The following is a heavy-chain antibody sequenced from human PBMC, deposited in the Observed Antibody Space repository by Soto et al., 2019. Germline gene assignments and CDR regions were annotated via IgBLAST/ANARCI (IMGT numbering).Heavy chain of an antibody. CDR1: AFTFSRFA. V-gene: IGHV3-23*01. D-gene: IGHD3-10*01. J-gene: IGHJ5*01. CDR2: ISGSGDKT. Sequence: EVQLLESGGGLVQPGGSLRLSCVASAFTFSRFAMSWVRQTPGKGLEWVSAISGSGDKTFYADSVKGRFTISRDNSKNTLYLQMNSLRVEDTAVNYCAKGLSGSGAYQWFDSWGQGTLLTVSS. CDR3: AKGLSGSGAYQWFDS.